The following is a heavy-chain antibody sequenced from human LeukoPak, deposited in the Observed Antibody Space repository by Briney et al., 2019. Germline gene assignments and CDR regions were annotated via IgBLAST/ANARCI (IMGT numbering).Heavy chain of an antibody. V-gene: IGHV4-59*01. CDR2: IYYSGNT. J-gene: IGHJ6*03. CDR3: ARTKWELLRGYYMDV. CDR1: GASINYYY. Sequence: SETLSLTCTVSGASINYYYWSWIRQPPGKGLEWLGYIYYSGNTNYNPSLKSRVTISVDTSKNQFSLKLTSVTAADTAMYYCARTKWELLRGYYMDVWGKGTTVTISS. D-gene: IGHD1-26*01.